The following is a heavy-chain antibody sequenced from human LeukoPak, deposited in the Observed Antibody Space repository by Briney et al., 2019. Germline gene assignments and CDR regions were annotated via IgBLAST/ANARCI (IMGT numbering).Heavy chain of an antibody. CDR2: ISGSGGST. Sequence: GESLKISCKGSGYSFNTYWIGWVRQAPGKGLEWVSAISGSGGSTYYADSVKGRFTISRDNSKNTLYLQMNSLRAEDTAVYYCAKDSSPYPVRYWGQGTLVTVSS. CDR3: AKDSSPYPVRY. CDR1: GYSFNTYW. J-gene: IGHJ4*02. D-gene: IGHD2-2*01. V-gene: IGHV3-23*01.